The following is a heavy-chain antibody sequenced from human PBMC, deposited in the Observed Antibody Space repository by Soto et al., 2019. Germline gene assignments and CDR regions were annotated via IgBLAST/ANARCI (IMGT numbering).Heavy chain of an antibody. D-gene: IGHD6-13*01. CDR1: GGSLSSSSYY. Sequence: SETLSLPCTVSGGSLSSSSYYLGWIRQPPGKGLEWIGSIYYSGSTYYNPSLKSRVTISVDTSKNQFSLKLSSVTAADTAVYYCARTYSSSWYHYYYGMDVWGQGTTVTVS. CDR3: ARTYSSSWYHYYYGMDV. CDR2: IYYSGST. J-gene: IGHJ6*02. V-gene: IGHV4-39*01.